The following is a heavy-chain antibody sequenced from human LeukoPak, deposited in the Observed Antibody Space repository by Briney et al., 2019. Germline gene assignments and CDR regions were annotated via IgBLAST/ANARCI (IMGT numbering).Heavy chain of an antibody. CDR1: GFTFSSYG. CDR3: AKGPSGSTDY. J-gene: IGHJ4*02. CDR2: ISGSGGST. V-gene: IGHV3-23*01. Sequence: GGSLRLSCAASGFTFSSYGMSWVRQAPGKGLEWVSAISGSGGSTYYADSVKGRFTISRDNSKNTLYLQMNSLRPEDTAVYYCAKGPSGSTDYWGQGTLVTVSS. D-gene: IGHD3-10*01.